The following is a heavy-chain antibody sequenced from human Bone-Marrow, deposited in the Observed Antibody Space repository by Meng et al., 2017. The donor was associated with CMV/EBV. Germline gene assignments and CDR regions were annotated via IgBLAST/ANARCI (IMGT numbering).Heavy chain of an antibody. CDR3: ARIPKVFDSSSLGGDY. CDR1: GYTFTSYG. Sequence: ASVKVSCKASGYTFTSYGISWARQAPGQGLEWMGWISAYNGNTNYAQKLQGRVTMTTDTSTSTAYMELRSLRSDDTAVYYCARIPKVFDSSSLGGDYWGQGTLVTVSS. V-gene: IGHV1-18*01. J-gene: IGHJ4*02. CDR2: ISAYNGNT. D-gene: IGHD6-6*01.